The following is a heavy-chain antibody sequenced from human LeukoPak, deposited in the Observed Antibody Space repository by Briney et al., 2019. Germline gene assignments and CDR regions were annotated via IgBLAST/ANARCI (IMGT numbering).Heavy chain of an antibody. Sequence: PGGSLRLSCAASGFTFSSYGMHWVRQAPGKGLEWVAFIRYDGSNKYYADSVKGRFTISRDNSKNTLYLQMNSLRAEDTAVYYCAKDLNTRYEYSSQPADYWGQGTLVTVSS. CDR3: AKDLNTRYEYSSQPADY. CDR1: GFTFSSYG. V-gene: IGHV3-30*02. CDR2: IRYDGSNK. J-gene: IGHJ4*02. D-gene: IGHD6-6*01.